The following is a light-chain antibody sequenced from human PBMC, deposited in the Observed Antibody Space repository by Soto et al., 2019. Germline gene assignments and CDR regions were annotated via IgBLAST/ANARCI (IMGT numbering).Light chain of an antibody. CDR2: GAS. Sequence: EIVLTQSPATLSLSPGERATLSCRASQSISSHLAWYQQKPGQAPRLLIYGASNMATGIPARFSGSGSGTDFTLAISSLEPEYFAVYYWQHRINLPLTFGGGTKVEIK. CDR3: QHRINLPLT. V-gene: IGKV3-11*01. J-gene: IGKJ4*01. CDR1: QSISSH.